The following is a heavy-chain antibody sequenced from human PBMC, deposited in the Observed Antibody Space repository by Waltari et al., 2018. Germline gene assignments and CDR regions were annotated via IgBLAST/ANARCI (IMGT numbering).Heavy chain of an antibody. Sequence: EVQLVESGGGLIQPGGSLRLSCAASGFTVSSNYMSWVRQAPGKGLEWVSVIYSGGSTYYADSVKGRFTISRDNSKNTLYLQMNSLRAEDTAVYYCARDKQSGSSSWFYYYYGMDVWGQGTTVTVSS. CDR2: IYSGGST. J-gene: IGHJ6*02. CDR1: GFTVSSNY. D-gene: IGHD6-13*01. V-gene: IGHV3-53*01. CDR3: ARDKQSGSSSWFYYYYGMDV.